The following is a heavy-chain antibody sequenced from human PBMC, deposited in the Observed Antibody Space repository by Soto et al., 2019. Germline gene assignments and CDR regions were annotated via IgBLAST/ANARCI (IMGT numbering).Heavy chain of an antibody. Sequence: GGSLRLSCAASGFTFSSYAMSWVRQAPGKGLEWVSAISGSGGSTYYADSVKGRFTISRDNSKNTLYLQMNSLRAEDTAVYYCAKDILFHFDYYDSSGYDYWGQGTLDTVSS. CDR2: ISGSGGST. CDR1: GFTFSSYA. J-gene: IGHJ4*02. D-gene: IGHD3-22*01. CDR3: AKDILFHFDYYDSSGYDY. V-gene: IGHV3-23*01.